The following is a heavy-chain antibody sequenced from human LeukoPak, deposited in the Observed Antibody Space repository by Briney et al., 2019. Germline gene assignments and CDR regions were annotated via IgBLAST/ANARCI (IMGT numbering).Heavy chain of an antibody. D-gene: IGHD6-13*01. J-gene: IGHJ6*03. Sequence: PGGSLRLSCAASGFIFSNFAMHWVRQAPGKGLEWVALISYDGSHTYYADSMKGRFTISRDNSKNVLYLQMTSLRGEDSAVYYCAREEQELVRDYCYYMDVWGKGTTVTVSS. CDR3: AREEQELVRDYCYYMDV. V-gene: IGHV3-30*01. CDR1: GFIFSNFA. CDR2: ISYDGSHT.